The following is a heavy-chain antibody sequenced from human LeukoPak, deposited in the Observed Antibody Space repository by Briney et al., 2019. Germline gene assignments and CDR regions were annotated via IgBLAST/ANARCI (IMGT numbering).Heavy chain of an antibody. J-gene: IGHJ4*02. V-gene: IGHV4-34*01. CDR3: ARGSNGTFDC. CDR2: INHSGST. Sequence: SETLSLTCAVYGGSFSGYYWSWIRQPPGKGLEWIGEINHSGSTNYNPSLKSRVTISVDTSKNQFSLKLSSVTAADTAVYYCARGSNGTFDCWGQGTLATVSS. CDR1: GGSFSGYY. D-gene: IGHD4-11*01.